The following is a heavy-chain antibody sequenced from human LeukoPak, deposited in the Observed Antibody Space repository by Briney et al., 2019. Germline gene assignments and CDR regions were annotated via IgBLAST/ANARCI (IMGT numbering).Heavy chain of an antibody. CDR2: VYYTGST. CDR3: ARGSFHWLLG. Sequence: SETLSLTCTVSGGSISNYYWNWIRQPPGKGLEWIGYVYYTGSTIYNPSLRSRVTISVDTSKNQFSLKLSFVTAADTAVYYCARGSFHWLLGWGQGTLVTVSS. CDR1: GGSISNYY. J-gene: IGHJ4*02. V-gene: IGHV4-59*12. D-gene: IGHD3-9*01.